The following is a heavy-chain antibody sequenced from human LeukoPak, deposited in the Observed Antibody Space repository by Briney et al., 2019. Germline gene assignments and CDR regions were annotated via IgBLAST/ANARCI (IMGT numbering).Heavy chain of an antibody. J-gene: IGHJ4*02. Sequence: GGSLRLSCAASGFTFSNYAMHWVRQAPGKGLEWVAFIWGDGRTENYADSVKGRFTISRDDSKKTLYLQMSSLRAEDTAVYYCPKDPRLEQYWSYFDNWGQGALVTVS. V-gene: IGHV3-30*02. CDR2: IWGDGRTE. CDR3: PKDPRLEQYWSYFDN. CDR1: GFTFSNYA. D-gene: IGHD1/OR15-1a*01.